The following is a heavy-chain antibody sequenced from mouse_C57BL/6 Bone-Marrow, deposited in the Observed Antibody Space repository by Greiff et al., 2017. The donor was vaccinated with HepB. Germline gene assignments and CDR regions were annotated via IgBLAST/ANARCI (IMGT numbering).Heavy chain of an antibody. CDR1: GFNIKDYY. CDR3: ARSGYYGSSPYYFDY. CDR2: IDPEDGEI. J-gene: IGHJ2*01. D-gene: IGHD1-1*01. Sequence: EVQLQQSGAELVKPGASVKLSCTASGFNIKDYYMHWVKQRTEQGLEWIGRIDPEDGEIKYAPKFQGKATITADTSSNTAYLQLSSLTSEDTAVYYCARSGYYGSSPYYFDYWGQGTTLTVSS. V-gene: IGHV14-2*01.